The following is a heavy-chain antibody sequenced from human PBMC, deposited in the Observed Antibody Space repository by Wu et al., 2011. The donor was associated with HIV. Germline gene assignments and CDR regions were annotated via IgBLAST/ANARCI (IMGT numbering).Heavy chain of an antibody. CDR1: GYTFTDYY. J-gene: IGHJ3*02. V-gene: IGHV1-2*02. CDR3: VTDSNDQDLDAFDI. D-gene: IGHD1-1*01. CDR2: INPNNGGT. Sequence: QVQLVQSGAEVKKPGASVKVSCKSSGYTFTDYYIHWVRQAPGQGLEWMGWINPNNGGTNYARKFQGRVTMTRDTSISTAYMELSRLRSDDTAVYYCVTDSNDQDLDAFDIWGQGTMVTVSS.